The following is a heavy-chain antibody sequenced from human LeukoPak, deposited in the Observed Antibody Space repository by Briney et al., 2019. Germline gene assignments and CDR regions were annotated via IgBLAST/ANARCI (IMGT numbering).Heavy chain of an antibody. D-gene: IGHD3-22*01. Sequence: GGSLRLSCAASGFTFSSYAMHWVRQAPGKGLEWAAVISYDGSNKYYADSVKGRFTISRDNSKNTLYLQMNSLRAEDTAVYYCARPPAKYYYDSSGYYFDYWGQGTLVTVSS. CDR3: ARPPAKYYYDSSGYYFDY. V-gene: IGHV3-30-3*01. CDR1: GFTFSSYA. J-gene: IGHJ4*02. CDR2: ISYDGSNK.